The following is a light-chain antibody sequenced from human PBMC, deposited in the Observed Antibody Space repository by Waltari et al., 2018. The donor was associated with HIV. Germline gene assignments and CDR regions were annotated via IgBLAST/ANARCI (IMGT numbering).Light chain of an antibody. CDR2: QDT. Sequence: SYDLTQPPSVSVSPGQTASITCSGDKLGNKYACWYQQKPGQSPVLVIYQDTKRPSGIPERVSGSHSGNTATLTVSGTQAMDEADYYCQAWDSSTVLFGGGTTLTVL. CDR1: KLGNKY. CDR3: QAWDSSTVL. V-gene: IGLV3-1*01. J-gene: IGLJ2*01.